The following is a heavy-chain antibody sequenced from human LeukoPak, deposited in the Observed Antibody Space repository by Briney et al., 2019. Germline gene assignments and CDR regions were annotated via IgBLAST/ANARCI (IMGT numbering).Heavy chain of an antibody. CDR2: IYYSGST. V-gene: IGHV4-39*01. D-gene: IGHD3-22*01. CDR1: NGSISSSRYY. J-gene: IGHJ4*02. Sequence: PSETLSLTCTVSNGSISSSRYYWGWIRQPPGKGLEWIGTIYYSGSTYYNPSLKSRVTMSVDTSKNHFSLRLSSVTAADTAVYFCARQKITTSDYWGQGTLVTVSS. CDR3: ARQKITTSDY.